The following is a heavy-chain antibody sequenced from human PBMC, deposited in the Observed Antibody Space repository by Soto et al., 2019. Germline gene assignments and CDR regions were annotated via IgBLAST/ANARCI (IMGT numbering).Heavy chain of an antibody. Sequence: EVQLVESGGGLVQPGGSLRLSCVASGFTFWGDWMSWVRQAPGKGLEWVANIKQDGSAKQYLDSVRGRFTISRDNSKNSVYLKMNSLRAEDTAIYYCARDFYGGFSYGPGDNWGQGTLVTVSS. V-gene: IGHV3-7*01. J-gene: IGHJ4*02. CDR2: IKQDGSAK. D-gene: IGHD2-15*01. CDR1: GFTFWGDW. CDR3: ARDFYGGFSYGPGDN.